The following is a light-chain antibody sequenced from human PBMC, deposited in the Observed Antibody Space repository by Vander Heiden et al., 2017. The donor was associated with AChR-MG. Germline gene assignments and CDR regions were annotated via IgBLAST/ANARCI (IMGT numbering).Light chain of an antibody. CDR2: DVS. V-gene: IGLV2-14*03. J-gene: IGLJ1*01. Sequence: QSALPQPASVSESPGQSITISCTGTSSDVGGYNYVPWYQQHPGKAPKLMIYDVSNRPSGVSNRFSGSKSGNTASLTISGLQAEDEADYYCSSYTSSSTPHYVFGTGTKVTVL. CDR3: SSYTSSSTPHYV. CDR1: SSDVGGYNY.